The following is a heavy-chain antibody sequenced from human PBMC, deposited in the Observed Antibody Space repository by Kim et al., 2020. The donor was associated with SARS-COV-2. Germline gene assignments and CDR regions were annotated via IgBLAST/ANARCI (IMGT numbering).Heavy chain of an antibody. V-gene: IGHV3-43*01. J-gene: IGHJ6*03. D-gene: IGHD5-18*01. CDR1: GFTFEDFC. Sequence: GGSLRLSCAASGFTFEDFCMHWVRQAPGKGLEWVSLVTRNGVNTYYADSVKGRFTVSRDNGKDSLYLQMNSLRPEDTALYYCAKQMWGYTGVWGIRTAV. CDR3: AKQMWGYTGV. CDR2: VTRNGVNT.